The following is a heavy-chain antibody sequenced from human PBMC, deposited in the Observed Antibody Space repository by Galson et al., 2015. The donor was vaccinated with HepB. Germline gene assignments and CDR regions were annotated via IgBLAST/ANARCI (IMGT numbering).Heavy chain of an antibody. D-gene: IGHD3-22*01. CDR2: IYYSGST. CDR1: GGSISSSSYY. J-gene: IGHJ4*02. CDR3: ARPHYYDSSGFDY. V-gene: IGHV4-39*07. Sequence: TLSLTCTVSGGSISSSSYYWGWIRQPPGKGLEWIGSIYYSGSTYYNPSLKSRVTISVDTSKNQFSLKLSSVTAADTAVYYCARPHYYDSSGFDYWGQGTLVTVSS.